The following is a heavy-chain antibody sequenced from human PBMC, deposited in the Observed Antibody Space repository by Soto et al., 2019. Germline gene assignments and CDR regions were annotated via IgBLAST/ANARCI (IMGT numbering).Heavy chain of an antibody. CDR3: AKDSAVEYGWGMDV. Sequence: PGGSLRLSCAASGFTFSSYAMSWVRQAPGKGLEWVSAISGSGGSTYYADSVKGRFTISRDNSKNTLYLQMNSLRAEDTAVYYCAKDSAVEYGWGMDVWGKGTTVTVSS. J-gene: IGHJ6*04. V-gene: IGHV3-23*01. CDR1: GFTFSSYA. CDR2: ISGSGGST. D-gene: IGHD3-16*01.